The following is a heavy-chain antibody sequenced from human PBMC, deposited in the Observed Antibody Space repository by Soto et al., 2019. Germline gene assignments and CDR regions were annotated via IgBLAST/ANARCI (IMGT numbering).Heavy chain of an antibody. J-gene: IGHJ3*01. CDR3: SRKRLGRYSVYSD. CDR1: GGSISSGGYY. Sequence: SETLSLTCTVSGGSISSGGYYWSWIRQHPGKGLEWIGYIYCSGSTYYNPSLKSRVTISVDTSKNQFSLKLSSVTAADTAVYYXSRKRLGRYSVYSDWGQGTMVTVSS. V-gene: IGHV4-31*03. CDR2: IYCSGST. D-gene: IGHD5-12*01.